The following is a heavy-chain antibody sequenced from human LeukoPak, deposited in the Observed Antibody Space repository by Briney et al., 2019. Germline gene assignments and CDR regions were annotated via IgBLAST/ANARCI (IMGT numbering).Heavy chain of an antibody. CDR3: ARGGNWNYFDY. CDR1: GFTFSSYA. V-gene: IGHV3-23*01. J-gene: IGHJ4*02. Sequence: GGSLRLSCAASGFTFSSYAMSWVRQAPGKGLEWVSAISGSGGSTYYADSVKGRFTISRDNPKNTLYLQMNSLRAEDTAVYYCARGGNWNYFDYWGQGTLVTVSS. D-gene: IGHD1-20*01. CDR2: ISGSGGST.